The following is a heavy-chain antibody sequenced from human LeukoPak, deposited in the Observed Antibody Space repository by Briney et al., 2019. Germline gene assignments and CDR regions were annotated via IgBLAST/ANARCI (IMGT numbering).Heavy chain of an antibody. Sequence: PSETLSLTCTVSGGSISSYYWSWIRQPPGKGLEWIGYIYYSGSTNYNPSLKSRVTISVDTSKNQFSLKLSSVTAADTAVYSCASDDILTGYYTSWGQGTLVTVSS. J-gene: IGHJ5*02. CDR2: IYYSGST. CDR1: GGSISSYY. V-gene: IGHV4-59*01. D-gene: IGHD3-9*01. CDR3: ASDDILTGYYTS.